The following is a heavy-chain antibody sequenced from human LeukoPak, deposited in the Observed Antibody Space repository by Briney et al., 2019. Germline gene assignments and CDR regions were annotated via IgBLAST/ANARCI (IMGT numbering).Heavy chain of an antibody. V-gene: IGHV3-23*01. CDR1: GFTFSTYA. Sequence: GGSLRLSCAASGFTFSTYAMTWVRQAPGKGLEWVSVIFNSGTSTYYADSVKGRFTISRDNSKNTLHLQMSSLRAEDTAVYYCAKDMYGDFGGVDYWGQGTLVTVSS. D-gene: IGHD4-17*01. J-gene: IGHJ4*02. CDR3: AKDMYGDFGGVDY. CDR2: IFNSGTST.